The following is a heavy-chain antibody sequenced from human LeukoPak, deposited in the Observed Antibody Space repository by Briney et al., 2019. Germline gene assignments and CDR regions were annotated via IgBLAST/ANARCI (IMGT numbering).Heavy chain of an antibody. Sequence: SETLSLTCTVSGGSISSGSYYWSWIRQPAGKGLEWIGRIYTSGSTNYNPSLKSRVTISVDTSKNQFSLKLSSVTAADTAVYYCARALVDYYDSSGYYHPDWYFDLWAVAPWSLSPQ. J-gene: IGHJ2*01. V-gene: IGHV4-61*02. D-gene: IGHD3-22*01. CDR3: ARALVDYYDSSGYYHPDWYFDL. CDR2: IYTSGST. CDR1: GGSISSGSYY.